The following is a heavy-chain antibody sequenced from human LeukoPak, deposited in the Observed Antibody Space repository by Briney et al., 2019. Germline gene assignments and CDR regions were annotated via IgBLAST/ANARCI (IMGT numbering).Heavy chain of an antibody. CDR3: ARLLRVGYCSTTTCNWFDP. D-gene: IGHD2-2*03. CDR2: IYYSGST. J-gene: IGHJ5*02. V-gene: IGHV4-39*07. Sequence: SETLSLTCVVSGGSISSTSYYWGWIRQPPGKGLEWIGSIYYSGSTYYSPSLKSRVTISVDTSKNQYSLKLSSVTAADTAVYYCARLLRVGYCSTTTCNWFDPWGQGTLVTVSS. CDR1: GGSISSTSYY.